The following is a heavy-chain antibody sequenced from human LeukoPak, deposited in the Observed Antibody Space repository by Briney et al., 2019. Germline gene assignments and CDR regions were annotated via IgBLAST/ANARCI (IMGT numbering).Heavy chain of an antibody. Sequence: GGSLRLSCAASGFTVSSNYMSWVRQAPGKGLEWVSVIYSGGSTYYADSVKGRFTISRDNAKNTLYLQMNSLRAEDTAVYYCAGGSPYSSSWTIDYWGQGTLVTVSS. CDR2: IYSGGST. CDR1: GFTVSSNY. V-gene: IGHV3-53*01. J-gene: IGHJ4*02. CDR3: AGGSPYSSSWTIDY. D-gene: IGHD6-13*01.